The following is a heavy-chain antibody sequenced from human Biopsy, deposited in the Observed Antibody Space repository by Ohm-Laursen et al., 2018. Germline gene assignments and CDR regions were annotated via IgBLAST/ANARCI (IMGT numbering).Heavy chain of an antibody. Sequence: ASVKVSCKVSGYTFTGHYMHWVRQAPGQGLEWMGWINPNGGDTNYAQKFQGRVTMTTDTSVNTAYMELSRLTFDDTAVYYCARASMIRGVMDVDYWGQGTLVIVSS. CDR3: ARASMIRGVMDVDY. J-gene: IGHJ4*02. CDR1: GYTFTGHY. V-gene: IGHV1-2*02. D-gene: IGHD3-10*01. CDR2: INPNGGDT.